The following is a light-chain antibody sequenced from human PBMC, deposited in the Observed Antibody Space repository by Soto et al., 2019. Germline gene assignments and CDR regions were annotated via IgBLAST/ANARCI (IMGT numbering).Light chain of an antibody. V-gene: IGKV3-20*01. CDR1: QAVGNAY. CDR3: QQFGSSPYT. Sequence: IVLTQSPGTLSSSPGERATLSCRASQAVGNAYLAWYQHKPGQVPRLLLHGASNRATGIPDRFSVGGSGTDFTRTINRLEPEGVPVYYCQQFGSSPYTFGPGTRLEIK. J-gene: IGKJ2*01. CDR2: GAS.